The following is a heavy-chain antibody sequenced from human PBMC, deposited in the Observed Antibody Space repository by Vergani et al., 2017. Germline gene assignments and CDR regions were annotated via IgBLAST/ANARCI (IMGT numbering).Heavy chain of an antibody. CDR2: IYYSGST. D-gene: IGHD3-10*01. CDR3: AIAGVWFGVLDAFDI. Sequence: QVQLQESGPGLVKPSETLSLTCTVSGGSISSYYWSWIRQPPGKGLEWIGYIYYSGSTNYNPSLRSRVTISVDTSKNQFSLKLSSVTAADTAVYYCAIAGVWFGVLDAFDIWGQGTMVTVSS. CDR1: GGSISSYY. J-gene: IGHJ3*02. V-gene: IGHV4-59*01.